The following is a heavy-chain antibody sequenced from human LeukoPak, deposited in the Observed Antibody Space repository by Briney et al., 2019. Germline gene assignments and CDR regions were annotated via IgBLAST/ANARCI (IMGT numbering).Heavy chain of an antibody. CDR1: GGSISSYF. CDR2: IYYSGTT. CDR3: ASRGGSYTLDY. J-gene: IGHJ4*02. V-gene: IGHV4-59*08. Sequence: PSETLSLTCTVSGGSISSYFWSWIRQPPGKGLEWIGYIYYSGTTTYNPSLQSRVTISVDTSKNQVSLKLSSVTAADTAVYSCASRGGSYTLDYWGQGALVTVSS. D-gene: IGHD1-26*01.